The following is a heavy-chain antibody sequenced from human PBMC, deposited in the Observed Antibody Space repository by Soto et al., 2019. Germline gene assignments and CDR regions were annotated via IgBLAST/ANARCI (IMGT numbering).Heavy chain of an antibody. V-gene: IGHV3-48*03. CDR3: ARETLYSSGWQFDY. J-gene: IGHJ4*02. CDR1: GFTFSSYE. Sequence: EVQLVESGGGLVQPGGSLRLSCAASGFTFSSYEMNWVRQAPGKGLEWVSYISSSGSTIYYADSVKGRFTISRDNAKNSLYLQMNSLRAEDTAVYYCARETLYSSGWQFDYWGQGTLVTVSS. CDR2: ISSSGSTI. D-gene: IGHD6-19*01.